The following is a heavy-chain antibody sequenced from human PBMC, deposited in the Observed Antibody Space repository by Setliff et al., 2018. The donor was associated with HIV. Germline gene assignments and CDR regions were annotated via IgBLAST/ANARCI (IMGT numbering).Heavy chain of an antibody. CDR1: GFTFSSYD. Sequence: GGSLRLSCAASGFTFSSYDMHWVRQATGKGLEWVSAIGTAGDTYYPGSVKGRFTISRENAKNSLYLQMNSLRAGDTAVYYCARGEIAAAGYDYWGQRTLVTVSS. D-gene: IGHD6-13*01. J-gene: IGHJ4*02. V-gene: IGHV3-13*01. CDR2: IGTAGDT. CDR3: ARGEIAAAGYDY.